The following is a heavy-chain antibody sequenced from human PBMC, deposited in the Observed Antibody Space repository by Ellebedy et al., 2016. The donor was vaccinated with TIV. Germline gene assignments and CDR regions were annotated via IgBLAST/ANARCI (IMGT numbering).Heavy chain of an antibody. V-gene: IGHV4-4*07. CDR3: AVAGGTANYYYGLDV. Sequence: MPSETLSLTCTVSGGSISTYYWSWIRQPAGKGLEWIGRIHTSGSTVYSPSLKSRVTMSLDTSKNQFSLKLNSVTAADTAVYYCAVAGGTANYYYGLDVWGQGTPVTVSS. D-gene: IGHD1-1*01. CDR2: IHTSGST. J-gene: IGHJ6*02. CDR1: GGSISTYY.